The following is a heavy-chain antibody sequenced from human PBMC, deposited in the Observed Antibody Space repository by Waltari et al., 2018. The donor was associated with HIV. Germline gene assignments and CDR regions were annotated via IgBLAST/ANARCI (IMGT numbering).Heavy chain of an antibody. V-gene: IGHV4-39*01. CDR1: GGSMTSSSYY. CDR2: MSYSGST. D-gene: IGHD4-4*01. J-gene: IGHJ5*02. CDR3: ARSFSGYSNYFDP. Sequence: QLQLQESGPGLVKSPETLSLTCTVSGGSMTSSSYYWGWIRQPPGQGLEWIGSMSYSGSTYHNPSLRSRLTISVDTSKNQFSLKLTSVTAADTAVYYCARSFSGYSNYFDPWGQGTLVTVSS.